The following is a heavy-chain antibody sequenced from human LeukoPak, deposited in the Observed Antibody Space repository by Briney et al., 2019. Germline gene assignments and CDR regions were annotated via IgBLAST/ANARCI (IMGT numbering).Heavy chain of an antibody. CDR3: ARQMNTVTADY. CDR2: IFYSGST. Sequence: PSETLSLTCTVSGGSISSSSYFWGWIRQPPGKGLEWIGSIFYSGSTYYNPSLISRVTISIDTSKNQFSLRLSSVTAADTAVYYCARQMNTVTADYWGQGTLVTVSS. CDR1: GGSISSSSYF. D-gene: IGHD4-17*01. J-gene: IGHJ4*02. V-gene: IGHV4-39*01.